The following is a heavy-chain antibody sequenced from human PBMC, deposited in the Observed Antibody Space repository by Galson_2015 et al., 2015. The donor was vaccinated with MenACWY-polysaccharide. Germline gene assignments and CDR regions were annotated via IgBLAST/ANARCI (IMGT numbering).Heavy chain of an antibody. J-gene: IGHJ5*02. V-gene: IGHV4-31*03. D-gene: IGHD3-16*01. Sequence: TLSLTCTVSGDSITSGGYFWSWIRQHPGEGLEWIASISYDGGTYYNPSLKSRVTISVDTPKNQFSLKLNSVTAADTAVYYCARGGRAVSNRIWFDPWGQGTLVTVSS. CDR3: ARGGRAVSNRIWFDP. CDR2: ISYDGGT. CDR1: GDSITSGGYF.